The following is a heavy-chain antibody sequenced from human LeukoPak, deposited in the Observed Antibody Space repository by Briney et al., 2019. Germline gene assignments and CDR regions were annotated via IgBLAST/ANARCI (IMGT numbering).Heavy chain of an antibody. CDR2: IYPGDSDT. CDR1: GYNFTNYW. V-gene: IGHV5-51*01. D-gene: IGHD3-3*01. CDR3: ASRGTSRITIFGVASDAFDI. Sequence: GESLKISCKGSGYNFTNYWIAWVRQMPGKGLEWMGIIYPGDSDTRYSPSFQGQVTISADKSISTAYLQWSSLKASDTAMYYCASRGTSRITIFGVASDAFDIWGQGTMVTVSS. J-gene: IGHJ3*02.